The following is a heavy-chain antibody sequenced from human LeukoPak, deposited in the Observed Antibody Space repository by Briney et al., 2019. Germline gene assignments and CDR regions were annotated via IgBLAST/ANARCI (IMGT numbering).Heavy chain of an antibody. CDR2: IKSKTDGGTT. CDR3: SWDGSGALDY. Sequence: ETLSLTCAVYGGSFSGYYWSWVRQAPGKGLEWVGRIKSKTDGGTTDYAAPVKGRFIISRDDSKNTLYLQMNSLKTEDTAVYYCSWDGSGALDYWGQGTLVTVSS. V-gene: IGHV3-15*01. D-gene: IGHD3-10*01. J-gene: IGHJ4*02. CDR1: GGSFSGYY.